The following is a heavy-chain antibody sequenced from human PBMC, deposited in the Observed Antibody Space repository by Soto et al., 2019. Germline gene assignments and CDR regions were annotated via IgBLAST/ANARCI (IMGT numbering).Heavy chain of an antibody. CDR1: GGSVRNGGYS. CDR3: AASKYSVITGSNWFDP. V-gene: IGHV4-30-2*01. CDR2: IYPTGNT. J-gene: IGHJ5*02. D-gene: IGHD5-12*01. Sequence: QLQLQESGSGLVKPSQTLSLTCAVSGGSVRNGGYSWSWIRQAPGRGLEWIGYIYPTGNTYYNPSLKSRVTLSVDTSKNQLSLTMNSVTAADAAVYYCAASKYSVITGSNWFDPWGQGTLVTVSS.